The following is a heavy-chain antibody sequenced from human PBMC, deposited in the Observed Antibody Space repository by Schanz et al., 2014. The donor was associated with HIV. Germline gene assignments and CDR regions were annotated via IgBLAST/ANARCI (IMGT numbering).Heavy chain of an antibody. CDR2: VSGNGHT. D-gene: IGHD6-6*01. J-gene: IGHJ5*01. CDR3: AKSGQLVTKQYWFDS. Sequence: QVLLQESGPRLMKPSETVSLTCTVSSASIRTYHWNWLRQSAGKRLEWIGRVSGNGHTDYNPSLNARTPRAWTTTNNSFPLKLKPVTAADTAIYYCAKSGQLVTKQYWFDSWGPGTLVLVSS. CDR1: SASIRTYH. V-gene: IGHV4-4*07.